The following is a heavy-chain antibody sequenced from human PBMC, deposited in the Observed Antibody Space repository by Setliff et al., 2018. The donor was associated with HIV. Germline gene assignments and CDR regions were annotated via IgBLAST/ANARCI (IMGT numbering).Heavy chain of an antibody. Sequence: GGSLRLSCVASRFTFNDYWMSWVRQAPGKGLEWVANIDRDGSETNYVDSVKGRFTIFRDNAKSSMYLQMNSLRAEDTAVYYCAQAQTSVSGSYYQYLQHWGQGTLVTVSS. CDR3: AQAQTSVSGSYYQYLQH. V-gene: IGHV3-7*03. J-gene: IGHJ1*01. CDR1: RFTFNDYW. CDR2: IDRDGSET. D-gene: IGHD3-10*01.